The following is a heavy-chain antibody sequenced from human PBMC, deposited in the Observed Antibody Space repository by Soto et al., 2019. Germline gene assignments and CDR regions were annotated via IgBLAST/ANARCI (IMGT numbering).Heavy chain of an antibody. CDR2: IYYSGST. D-gene: IGHD3-22*01. CDR1: GGSISSGGYY. CDR3: ASSKIGYSYASSGYYFDY. Sequence: SETLSLTCTVSGGSISSGGYYWSWIRQHPGKGLEWIGYIYYSGSTYYNPSLKSRVTISVDTSKNQFSLKLSSVTAADTAVYYCASSKIGYSYASSGYYFDYWGPGTLVTVFS. J-gene: IGHJ4*02. V-gene: IGHV4-31*03.